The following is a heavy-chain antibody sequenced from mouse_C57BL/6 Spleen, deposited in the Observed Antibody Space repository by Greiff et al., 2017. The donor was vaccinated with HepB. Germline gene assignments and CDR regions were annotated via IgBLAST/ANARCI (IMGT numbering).Heavy chain of an antibody. J-gene: IGHJ4*01. CDR1: GFTFNTYA. V-gene: IGHV10-3*01. D-gene: IGHD1-1*01. CDR3: DRDPSGSSRYYYAMDY. CDR2: IRSKSSNYAT. Sequence: EVQLVESGGGLVQPKGSLKLSCAASGFTFNTYAMHWVRQAPGKGLEWVARIRSKSSNYATYYADSVKDRFTISRDDSQSMLYLQMNNMKTADTAMYYWDRDPSGSSRYYYAMDYWGQGTSVTVSS.